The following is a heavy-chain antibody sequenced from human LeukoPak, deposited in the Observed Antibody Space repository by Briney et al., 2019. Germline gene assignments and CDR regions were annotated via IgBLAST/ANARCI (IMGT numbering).Heavy chain of an antibody. CDR1: GGSISSYY. J-gene: IGHJ4*02. CDR2: IYYSGST. D-gene: IGHD2-15*01. CDR3: ARREGRYCSGGSCSYYFDY. V-gene: IGHV4-59*01. Sequence: SETLSLTCTVSGGSISSYYWSWIRQPPGKGLEWIGYIYYSGSTNYNPPLKSRVTISVDTSKNQFSLKLSSVTAADTAVYYCARREGRYCSGGSCSYYFDYWGQGTLVTVSS.